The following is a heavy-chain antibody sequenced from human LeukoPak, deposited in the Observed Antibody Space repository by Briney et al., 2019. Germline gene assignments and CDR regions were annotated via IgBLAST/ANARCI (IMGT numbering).Heavy chain of an antibody. CDR2: ISSSSSHT. J-gene: IGHJ4*02. Sequence: GGSLRLSCAASGFTFSDYYMSWIRQAPGKGLEWVSYISSSSSHTNYADSVKGRFTISRDNAKNSLYLQMNSLRAEDTAVYYCARAHSGYDPSDYWGQGTLVTVSS. CDR3: ARAHSGYDPSDY. D-gene: IGHD5-12*01. CDR1: GFTFSDYY. V-gene: IGHV3-11*06.